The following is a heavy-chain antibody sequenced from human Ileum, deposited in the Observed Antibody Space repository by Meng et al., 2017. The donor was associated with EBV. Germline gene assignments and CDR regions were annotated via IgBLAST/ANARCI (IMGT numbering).Heavy chain of an antibody. J-gene: IGHJ4*02. D-gene: IGHD4-17*01. Sequence: QGHLQESGPGLVKPSGTLSLTCAASGDSISSNNWWSWVRQPPGKGLEWIGEIYHSGSTNYNPSFKSRVTMSVDKSKNQISLNLSSVTAADTAVYYCASGRDYAWHSWGRGTLVTVSS. CDR1: GDSISSNNW. CDR3: ASGRDYAWHS. V-gene: IGHV4-4*02. CDR2: IYHSGST.